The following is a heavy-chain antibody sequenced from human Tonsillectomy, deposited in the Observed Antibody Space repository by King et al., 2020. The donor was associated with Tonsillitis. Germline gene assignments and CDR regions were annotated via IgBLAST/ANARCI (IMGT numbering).Heavy chain of an antibody. V-gene: IGHV4-59*01. D-gene: IGHD1-20*01. CDR1: SGSISSYY. CDR2: FHYSGST. J-gene: IGHJ3*02. CDR3: ARGRNWNDVYNAFDI. Sequence: VQLQESGPGLVKPSETLSLTCTVSSGSISSYYWSWIRQPPGKGLEWIGHFHYSGSTKYNPSLKSRVTISVDTSKNKFSLKLSSVSAADTAVYYCARGRNWNDVYNAFDIWGQGTMVTVSS.